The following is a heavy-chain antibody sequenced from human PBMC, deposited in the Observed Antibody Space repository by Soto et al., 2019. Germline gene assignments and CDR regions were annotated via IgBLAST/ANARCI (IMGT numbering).Heavy chain of an antibody. CDR1: GGTFSSYA. V-gene: IGHV1-69*13. D-gene: IGHD5-12*01. CDR3: ARDYLDIVAMGWFDP. CDR2: IIPIFGTA. J-gene: IGHJ5*02. Sequence: GASVKVSCKASGGTFSSYAISWVRQAPGQGLEWMGGIIPIFGTANYAQKFQGRVTITADESTNTAYMELSSLRSEDTAVYYCARDYLDIVAMGWFDPWGQGTLVTV.